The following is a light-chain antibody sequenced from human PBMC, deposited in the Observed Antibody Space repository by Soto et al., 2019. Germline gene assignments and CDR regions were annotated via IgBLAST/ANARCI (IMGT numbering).Light chain of an antibody. J-gene: IGKJ5*01. CDR3: QQRSNSPPWIT. V-gene: IGKV3D-20*02. CDR2: GAS. CDR1: QSVSSSY. Sequence: EIVLTQSPGTLSLSPGERATLSCRASQSVSSSYLAWYQQKPGQAPRLLIYGASSRATGIPDRFSGSGSGTDFTLTISRLEPEDFAVYYCQQRSNSPPWITFGQGTRREIK.